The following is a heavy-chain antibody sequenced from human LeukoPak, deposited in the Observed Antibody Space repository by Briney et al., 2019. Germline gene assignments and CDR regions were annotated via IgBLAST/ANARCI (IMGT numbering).Heavy chain of an antibody. V-gene: IGHV1-69*13. CDR3: ARGPPWAMVLVD. CDR2: IIPIFGTA. Sequence: ASVTVSCKASGGTFSSYAISWVRQAPGQGLEWMGGIIPIFGTANYAQKFQGRVTITADESTSTAYMELSSLRSEDTAVYYCARGPPWAMVLVDWGQGTLVTVSS. CDR1: GGTFSSYA. J-gene: IGHJ4*02. D-gene: IGHD5-18*01.